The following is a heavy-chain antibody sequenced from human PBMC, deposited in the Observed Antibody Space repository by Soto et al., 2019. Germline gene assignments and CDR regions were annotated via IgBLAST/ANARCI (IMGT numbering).Heavy chain of an antibody. CDR3: ARRWGYSFDY. Sequence: SETLSLTCTVAGGSISSSSCHWGWIRQPPGKGLEWIGGIYYSGSTYYNPSLKSRVTISVDTSKNQFSLKLSSVTAADTAVYYCARRWGYSFDYWGQGTLVTVSS. J-gene: IGHJ4*02. CDR2: IYYSGST. D-gene: IGHD7-27*01. V-gene: IGHV4-39*01. CDR1: GGSISSSSCH.